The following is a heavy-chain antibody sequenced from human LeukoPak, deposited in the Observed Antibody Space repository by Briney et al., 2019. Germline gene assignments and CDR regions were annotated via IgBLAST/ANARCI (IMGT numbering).Heavy chain of an antibody. Sequence: GASVKVSCKASGGTFSSYATSWVRQAPGQGLEWMGGIIPIFGTANYAQKFQGRVTITADESTSTAYMELSSLRSEDTAVYYCARAIGYYYGSGNENWFDPWGQGTLVTVSS. CDR3: ARAIGYYYGSGNENWFDP. D-gene: IGHD3-10*01. J-gene: IGHJ5*02. CDR1: GGTFSSYA. CDR2: IIPIFGTA. V-gene: IGHV1-69*13.